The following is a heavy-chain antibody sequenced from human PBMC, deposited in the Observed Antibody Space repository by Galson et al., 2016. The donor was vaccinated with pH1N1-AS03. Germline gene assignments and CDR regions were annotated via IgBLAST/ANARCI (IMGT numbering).Heavy chain of an antibody. CDR2: INVGNGNT. V-gene: IGHV1-3*01. Sequence: SVKVSCKASGYTFTTYAIHWVRQAPGQSLEWMGRINVGNGNTKYSQNFQGRVTITRDTSASTAYMALRSLKSEDTGVYYCAREGQQLLQIDYWGQGTLVTVAS. D-gene: IGHD4-11*01. J-gene: IGHJ4*02. CDR1: GYTFTTYA. CDR3: AREGQQLLQIDY.